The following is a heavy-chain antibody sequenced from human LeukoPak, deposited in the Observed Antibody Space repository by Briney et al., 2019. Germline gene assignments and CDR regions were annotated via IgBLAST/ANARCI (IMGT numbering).Heavy chain of an antibody. J-gene: IGHJ4*02. CDR1: GFTFSSYA. CDR2: ISGSGGST. D-gene: IGHD2-2*01. CDR3: AKSLRFRSSTSCSDY. V-gene: IGHV3-23*01. Sequence: GGSLRLSCAASGFTFSSYAMSWVRQAPGKGLEWVSAISGSGGSTYYADSVKGRFTISRDNSKNTLYLQMNSLRAEDTAVYYCAKSLRFRSSTSCSDYWGQGTLVTVSS.